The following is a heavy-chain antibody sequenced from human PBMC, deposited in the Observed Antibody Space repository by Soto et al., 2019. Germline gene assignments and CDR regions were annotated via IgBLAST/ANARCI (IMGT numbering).Heavy chain of an antibody. CDR3: ARERLEGESNYFDY. V-gene: IGHV4-59*01. CDR2: IYYSGST. J-gene: IGHJ4*02. D-gene: IGHD3-10*01. Sequence: PSETLSLTCTVSGGSINSYYWSWIRQPPGKGLEWIGYIYYSGSTNYNPSLKSRVTISVDTSKNQFSLKLSSVTAADTAVYYCARERLEGESNYFDYWGQGTLVTVSS. CDR1: GGSINSYY.